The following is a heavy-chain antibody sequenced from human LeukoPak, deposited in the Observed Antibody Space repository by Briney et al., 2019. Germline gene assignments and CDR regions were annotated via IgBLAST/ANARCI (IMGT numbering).Heavy chain of an antibody. J-gene: IGHJ5*02. CDR3: ARAGARYSSGWYWFDP. D-gene: IGHD6-19*01. V-gene: IGHV4-59*01. Sequence: SETLSLTCTVSGGSIRNYYWNWIRQPPGKGLGWIGYIYYSGSTNYNPSLKSRVTISVDTSENQFSLKLSSVTAADTAVYYCARAGARYSSGWYWFDPWGQGTLVTVSS. CDR1: GGSIRNYY. CDR2: IYYSGST.